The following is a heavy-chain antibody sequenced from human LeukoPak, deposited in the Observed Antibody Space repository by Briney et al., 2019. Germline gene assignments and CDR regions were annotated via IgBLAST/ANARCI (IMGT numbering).Heavy chain of an antibody. Sequence: TSVKVSCKASGFTFTSSAMQWVRQARGQRLEWIGWIVVGSGNTNYAQKFQERVTITRDMSTSTAYMELSSLRSEDTAVYYCAADVSGSYDAFDIWGQGTMVTVSS. CDR1: GFTFTSSA. CDR2: IVVGSGNT. J-gene: IGHJ3*02. D-gene: IGHD1-26*01. CDR3: AADVSGSYDAFDI. V-gene: IGHV1-58*02.